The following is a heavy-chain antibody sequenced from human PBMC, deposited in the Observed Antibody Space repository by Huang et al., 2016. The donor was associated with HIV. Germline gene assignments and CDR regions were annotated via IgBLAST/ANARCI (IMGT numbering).Heavy chain of an antibody. V-gene: IGHV1-69*10. CDR3: AREGQNWLGKPFGALAF. CDR2: IIPRFGLT. J-gene: IGHJ4*03. Sequence: QAQLVQSGAAVMKPGSSVRVSCKASGVSFSDYAFSWVRRAPGPGLAWIGGIIPRFGLTNYAPRLQGRVTISADKSSNTVYRELTSLRSGDTAVYYCAREGQNWLGKPFGALAFWGQGTEVIVSS. CDR1: GVSFSDYA. D-gene: IGHD3-16*01.